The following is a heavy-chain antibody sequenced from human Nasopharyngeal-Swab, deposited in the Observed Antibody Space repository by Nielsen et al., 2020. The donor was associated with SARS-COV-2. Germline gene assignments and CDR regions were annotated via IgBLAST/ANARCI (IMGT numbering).Heavy chain of an antibody. CDR1: GFTFSSYA. J-gene: IGHJ4*02. CDR2: ISGSGSSP. D-gene: IGHD3-22*01. V-gene: IGHV3-23*01. Sequence: GESLKISCAASGFTFSSYAMSWVRQAPGKGMEWVSAISGSGSSPYYADSVKGRFTISRDNSKHTLYLQMNSQRAEDTAVYHCAKGGSYDSSGYYYGFDYWGQGTLVTVSS. CDR3: AKGGSYDSSGYYYGFDY.